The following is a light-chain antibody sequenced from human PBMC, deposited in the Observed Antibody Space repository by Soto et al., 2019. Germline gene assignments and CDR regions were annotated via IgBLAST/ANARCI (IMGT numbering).Light chain of an antibody. CDR1: QSLVSSDENTD. CDR2: KVS. Sequence: DVVMTQSPLSLPVTLGQPASISCRSSQSLVSSDENTDLNWFQQRPGQSPRRPIYKVSKWDSGVPDRFSGSGSGTDFTLKISRVEAEDVGLYYCMQGTQWRTFGQGTKVEIK. J-gene: IGKJ1*01. CDR3: MQGTQWRT. V-gene: IGKV2D-30*01.